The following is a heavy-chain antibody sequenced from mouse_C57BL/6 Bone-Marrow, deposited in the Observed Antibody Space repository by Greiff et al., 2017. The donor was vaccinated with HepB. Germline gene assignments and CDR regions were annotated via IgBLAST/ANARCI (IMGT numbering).Heavy chain of an antibody. V-gene: IGHV1-78*01. J-gene: IGHJ2*01. D-gene: IGHD1-1*01. CDR1: GYTFTDHT. CDR3: AREVYYYGSNFDY. Sequence: VQVVESDAELVKPGASVKISCKVSGYTFTDHTIHWMKQRPEQGLEWIGYIYPRDGSTKYNEKFKGKATLTADKSSSTAYMQLNSLTSEDSAVYFCAREVYYYGSNFDYWGQGTTLTVSS. CDR2: IYPRDGST.